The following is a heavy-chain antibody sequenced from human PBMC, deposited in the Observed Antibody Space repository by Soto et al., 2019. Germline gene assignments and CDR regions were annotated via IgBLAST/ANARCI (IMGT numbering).Heavy chain of an antibody. CDR2: ISANNGNT. J-gene: IGHJ4*02. V-gene: IGHV1-18*01. CDR3: ASDGYFDH. CDR1: GYTFTSYG. Sequence: QVQLVQSGAEVKKPGDSVRVSCKASGYTFTSYGIGWVRQAPGQGLEWMGWISANNGNTKYAQKLQGRVTMTTDASTSPAYMELRSLRSDDAAVYYCASDGYFDHWGQGTLVTVSS.